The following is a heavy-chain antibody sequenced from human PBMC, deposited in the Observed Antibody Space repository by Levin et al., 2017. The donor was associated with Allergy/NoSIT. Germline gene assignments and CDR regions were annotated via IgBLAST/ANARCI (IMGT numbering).Heavy chain of an antibody. CDR3: ARALIVGATSGGDY. V-gene: IGHV3-74*01. J-gene: IGHJ4*02. CDR1: GFTFSSYW. D-gene: IGHD1-26*01. Sequence: LSLTCAASGFTFSSYWMHWVRQAPGKGLVWVSRINTDGSTTNYAGSVKGRFTISRDNAKNTLYLQMNSLRAEDTAVYYCARALIVGATSGGDYWGQGTLVTVSS. CDR2: INTDGSTT.